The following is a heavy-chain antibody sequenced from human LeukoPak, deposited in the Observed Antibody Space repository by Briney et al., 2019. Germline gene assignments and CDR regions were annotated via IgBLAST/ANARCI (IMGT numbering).Heavy chain of an antibody. CDR2: ISGDGSSA. CDR1: GFTFSSYW. J-gene: IGHJ4*02. D-gene: IGHD3-10*01. Sequence: GRSLRLSCAASGFTFSSYWMHWVRQAPGKGLVWVSRISGDGSSAIYADSVKGRFTISRDNAKNTLYLQMNSLRAEDTAVYYCLPMVRGVNWGQGTLVTVSS. CDR3: LPMVRGVN. V-gene: IGHV3-74*01.